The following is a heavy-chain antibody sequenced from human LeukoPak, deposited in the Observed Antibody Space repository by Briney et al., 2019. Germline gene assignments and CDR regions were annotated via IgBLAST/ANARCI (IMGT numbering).Heavy chain of an antibody. J-gene: IGHJ6*02. Sequence: PGGSLRLSCAASGFTFDDYAMHWVRQAPGKGLEWVSGISWNSGSIGYADSVKGRFTISRDNAKNSLYPQMNSLRAEDTALYYCAKDGVAADYGMDVWGQGTTVTVSS. V-gene: IGHV3-9*01. CDR1: GFTFDDYA. CDR3: AKDGVAADYGMDV. CDR2: ISWNSGSI. D-gene: IGHD6-13*01.